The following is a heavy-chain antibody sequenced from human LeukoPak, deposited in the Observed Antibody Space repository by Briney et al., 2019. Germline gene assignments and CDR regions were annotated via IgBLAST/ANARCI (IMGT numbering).Heavy chain of an antibody. D-gene: IGHD5-12*01. CDR3: AREGSGYSDYDPDY. V-gene: IGHV3-11*06. CDR1: GFTFSDYY. CDR2: ISSSSSYT. J-gene: IGHJ4*02. Sequence: PGGSLRLSCAASGFTFSDYYMSWIRQAPGKGLEWVSYISSSSSYTNYADSVKGRFTISRDNSKNTVYLQMNSLRAEDTAVYYCAREGSGYSDYDPDYWGQGTLVTVSS.